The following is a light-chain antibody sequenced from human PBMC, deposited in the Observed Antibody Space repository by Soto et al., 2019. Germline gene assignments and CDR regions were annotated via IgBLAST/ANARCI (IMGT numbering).Light chain of an antibody. V-gene: IGKV4-1*01. Sequence: DIVMTQSPDSLAVSLGERATINCKSSQSVLYSSNNKNYLAWYQQKPGQPPKLLIYLASTRESGVPDRFSGSWSGTDFTLTISSLQAEDVAVYYCQQYFRPWTFGQGTKVEIK. J-gene: IGKJ1*01. CDR3: QQYFRPWT. CDR2: LAS. CDR1: QSVLYSSNNKNY.